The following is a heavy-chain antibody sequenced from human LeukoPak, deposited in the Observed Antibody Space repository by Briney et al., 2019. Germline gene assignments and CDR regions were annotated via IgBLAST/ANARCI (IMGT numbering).Heavy chain of an antibody. CDR3: ARRIRGAPTDY. V-gene: IGHV1-8*01. D-gene: IGHD3-10*01. Sequence: ASVKVSCKASGYTFTTYDPNWVRQATGQGLEWMGWMNPNSGNTGYAQKFQGRVTMTRNISITTAYMELSNLTSEDTAVYYCARRIRGAPTDYWRQGTLVTVSS. J-gene: IGHJ4*02. CDR1: GYTFTTYD. CDR2: MNPNSGNT.